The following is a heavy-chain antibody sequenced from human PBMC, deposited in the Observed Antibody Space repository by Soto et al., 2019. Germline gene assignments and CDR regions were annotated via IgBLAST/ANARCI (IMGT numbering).Heavy chain of an antibody. V-gene: IGHV3-9*01. CDR1: GFTFDDYA. CDR3: AKDQSAVAGKGDFQH. D-gene: IGHD6-19*01. Sequence: EVQLVESGGGLVQPGRSLRLSCAASGFTFDDYAMHWVRQAPGKGLEWVSGISWNSGSIGYPDSVKGRFTISRDNAQNSLYLQMNSLRAEDTALYYCAKDQSAVAGKGDFQHWGQGTLVTVSS. J-gene: IGHJ1*01. CDR2: ISWNSGSI.